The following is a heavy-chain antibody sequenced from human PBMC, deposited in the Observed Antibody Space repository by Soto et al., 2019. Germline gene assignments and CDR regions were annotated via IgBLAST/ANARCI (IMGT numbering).Heavy chain of an antibody. CDR2: INPKSGVT. CDR3: ARDMAYGDFLPALF. D-gene: IGHD4-17*01. J-gene: IGHJ4*02. Sequence: QGQLVQSGAEVKKPGASVKVSCKASGYTFTGYYIHWVRQAPGQGLEWMGWINPKSGVTNYAQKFQGRATMITDTSISTAYMELSRLRSDYTAVYYCARDMAYGDFLPALFWGQGTLVTVSS. V-gene: IGHV1-2*02. CDR1: GYTFTGYY.